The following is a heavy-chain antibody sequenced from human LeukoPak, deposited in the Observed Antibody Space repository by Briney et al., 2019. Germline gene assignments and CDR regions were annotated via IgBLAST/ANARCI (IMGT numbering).Heavy chain of an antibody. CDR2: INPSGGST. D-gene: IGHD6-13*01. CDR1: GYTFTSYY. Sequence: ASVKVSCKASGYTFTSYYMHWVRQAPGQGLEWMGIINPSGGSTGYAQKFQGRVTMTRDMSTSTVYMELSSLRSEDTAVYYCAGEYSSSWYRGWFDPWGQGTLVTVSS. J-gene: IGHJ5*02. CDR3: AGEYSSSWYRGWFDP. V-gene: IGHV1-46*01.